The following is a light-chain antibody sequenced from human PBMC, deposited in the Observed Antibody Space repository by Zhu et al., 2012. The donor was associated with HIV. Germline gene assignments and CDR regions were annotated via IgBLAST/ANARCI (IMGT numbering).Light chain of an antibody. J-gene: IGKJ3*01. CDR2: DAD. V-gene: IGKV3-11*01. Sequence: EVMLTQSPATLSLSPGDRATLSCRASRTIDSYLAWYQQKPGQAPRLLIYDADHRATGVPGRFSGSGSGTDFTLTISSLEPEDFAVYYCQQRGNWPVTFSPGTTVEIK. CDR3: QQRGNWPVT. CDR1: RTIDSY.